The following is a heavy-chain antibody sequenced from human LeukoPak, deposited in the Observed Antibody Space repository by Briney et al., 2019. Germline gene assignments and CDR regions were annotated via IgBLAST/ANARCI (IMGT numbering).Heavy chain of an antibody. CDR1: GGSISSYY. CDR2: IYTSGST. D-gene: IGHD1-26*01. Sequence: SETLSLTCTVSGGSISSYYWNWIRQPAGKGLEWIGRIYTSGSTNYNPSLKSRVTMSVDTSKNQFSLKLSSVTAADTAVYYCTRGPPFIVGITRNWFDPWGQGTLVTVSS. V-gene: IGHV4-4*07. J-gene: IGHJ5*02. CDR3: TRGPPFIVGITRNWFDP.